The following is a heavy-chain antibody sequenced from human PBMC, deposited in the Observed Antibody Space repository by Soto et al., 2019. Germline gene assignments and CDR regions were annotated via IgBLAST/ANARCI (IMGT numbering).Heavy chain of an antibody. CDR3: ARGVVVVPAAPGSGNWFDP. D-gene: IGHD2-2*01. CDR2: IYYSGST. CDR1: GGSISSGGYY. Sequence: SETLSLTCTVSGGSISSGGYYWSWIRQHPGKGLEWIGYIYYSGSTYYNPSLKSRVTISVDTSKNQFSLKLSSVTAADTAVYYCARGVVVVPAAPGSGNWFDPWGQGTLVTVSS. J-gene: IGHJ5*02. V-gene: IGHV4-31*03.